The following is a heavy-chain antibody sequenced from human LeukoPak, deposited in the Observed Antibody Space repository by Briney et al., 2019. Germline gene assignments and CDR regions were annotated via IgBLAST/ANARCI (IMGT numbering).Heavy chain of an antibody. D-gene: IGHD4-17*01. V-gene: IGHV4-59*01. CDR2: IYYSGST. CDR3: AREDFCDYGMYYYYYIDV. Sequence: SETLSLTCTVSGGSISSDYWSWIRQTPGKGLEWIGYIYYSGSTNYNPSLKSRLTISVDMSKNQFSLKLNSVTAADTAVYYCAREDFCDYGMYYYYYIDVWGKGTTVTVSS. CDR1: GGSISSDY. J-gene: IGHJ6*03.